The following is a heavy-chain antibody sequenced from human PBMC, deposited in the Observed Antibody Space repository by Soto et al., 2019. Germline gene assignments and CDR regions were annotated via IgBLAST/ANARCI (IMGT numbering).Heavy chain of an antibody. J-gene: IGHJ6*02. V-gene: IGHV1-69*13. D-gene: IGHD6-13*01. CDR2: IIPIFGTA. CDR1: GGTFSSYA. CDR3: ARDKAAAVQRGMDV. Sequence: ASVKVSCKASGGTFSSYAISWVRQAPGQGLEWMGGIIPIFGTANYAQKFQGRVTITADESTSTAYMELSSLRPEDTAVYYCARDKAAAVQRGMDVWGQGPTVTVSS.